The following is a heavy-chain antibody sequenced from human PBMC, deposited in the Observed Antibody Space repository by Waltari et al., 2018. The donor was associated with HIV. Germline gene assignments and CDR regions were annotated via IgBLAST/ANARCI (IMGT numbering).Heavy chain of an antibody. CDR2: ININGSRR. Sequence: EVQLVQSGGGLIKPGGSLSISCAASGFRVGSHWMPWVRQTPGKGLVWVSRININGSRRDYADSVRGRFTISRDSAKNTLSLQMNSLTEEDTAVYYCSRDTFGEYDYWGQGTLVTVSS. CDR1: GFRVGSHW. V-gene: IGHV3-74*01. D-gene: IGHD3-10*01. J-gene: IGHJ4*02. CDR3: SRDTFGEYDY.